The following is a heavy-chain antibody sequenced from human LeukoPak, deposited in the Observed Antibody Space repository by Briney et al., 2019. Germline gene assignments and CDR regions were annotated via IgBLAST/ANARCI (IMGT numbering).Heavy chain of an antibody. CDR1: GFTFSTYA. Sequence: GGSLRLSCAASGFTFSTYAITWVRQAPGKGLEWVSAIGGSGRGTYYADSVKGRFTISRDNSKNTLYLQMNSLRAEDTAVYYCTNIGWSAAFDYWGQGTLVTVSS. V-gene: IGHV3-23*01. CDR3: TNIGWSAAFDY. CDR2: IGGSGRGT. D-gene: IGHD6-13*01. J-gene: IGHJ4*02.